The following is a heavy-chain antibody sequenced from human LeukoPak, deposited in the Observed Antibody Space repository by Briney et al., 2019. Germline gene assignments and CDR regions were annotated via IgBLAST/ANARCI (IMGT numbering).Heavy chain of an antibody. CDR2: IKQDGSEK. V-gene: IGHV3-7*03. J-gene: IGHJ4*02. Sequence: GGSLRLSCTASGFIFSNCAMSWVRQAPGKGLEWVANIKQDGSEKYYVDSVKGRFTISRDNAKNSLYLQMNSLRAEDTAVYYCATPGGDSSGYYVFPLGYWGQGTLVTVSS. CDR1: GFIFSNCA. D-gene: IGHD3-22*01. CDR3: ATPGGDSSGYYVFPLGY.